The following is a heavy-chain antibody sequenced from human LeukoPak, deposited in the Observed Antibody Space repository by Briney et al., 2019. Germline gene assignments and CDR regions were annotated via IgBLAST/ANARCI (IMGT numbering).Heavy chain of an antibody. Sequence: ASVKVSCKASGGTFDRCGISWVRQAPGQGLEWVGRFIPPVGMANYAPKFQGRVTVNADRSTNTVYMELNSLRSEDTAVYYCARAYCSMTSCPFHYSDYWGQGTLVTVSS. J-gene: IGHJ4*02. D-gene: IGHD2-2*01. CDR2: FIPPVGMA. V-gene: IGHV1-69*04. CDR1: GGTFDRCG. CDR3: ARAYCSMTSCPFHYSDY.